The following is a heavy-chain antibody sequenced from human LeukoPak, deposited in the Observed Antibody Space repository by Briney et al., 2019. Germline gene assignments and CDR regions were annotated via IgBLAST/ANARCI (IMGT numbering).Heavy chain of an antibody. Sequence: GGSLRLSCAASGFTFSSYAMSWVRQAPGKGLEWVSAISGSGGSTYYADSVKGRFTISRDNSKNTLYLQMNSLRAEDTAVYYCAKDLRYNYAKPDAFDIWGQGTMVTVSS. CDR2: ISGSGGST. J-gene: IGHJ3*02. V-gene: IGHV3-23*01. CDR1: GFTFSSYA. D-gene: IGHD1-1*01. CDR3: AKDLRYNYAKPDAFDI.